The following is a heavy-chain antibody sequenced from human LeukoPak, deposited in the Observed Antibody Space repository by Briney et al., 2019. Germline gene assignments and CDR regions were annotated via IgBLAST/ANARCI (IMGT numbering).Heavy chain of an antibody. D-gene: IGHD5-24*01. CDR1: GLIFRSYW. V-gene: IGHV3-7*01. Sequence: PGGSLRLSCEVSGLIFRSYWMSWVRQAPGKGLEWVANINQEGSEKYFEDSVKGRFTISRDSAKNSLHLQMNTLRAEDTAVYYCARERDGRFFDYWGQGTLVTVSS. CDR2: INQEGSEK. CDR3: ARERDGRFFDY. J-gene: IGHJ4*02.